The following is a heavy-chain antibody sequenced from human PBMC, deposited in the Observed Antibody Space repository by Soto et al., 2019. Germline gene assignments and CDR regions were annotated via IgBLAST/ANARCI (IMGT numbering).Heavy chain of an antibody. CDR3: APSPVGSYYFDY. V-gene: IGHV1-46*01. Sequence: QVQLVQSGAEVKKPGASVKVSCKASGYTFTSYYMHCVRQAPGQGLEWMGIINPSGGSTSYAQKFQGRVTMTRDTSTSTVYMELSSLRSEDTAVYYCAPSPVGSYYFDYWGQGTLVTVSS. D-gene: IGHD1-26*01. CDR1: GYTFTSYY. CDR2: INPSGGST. J-gene: IGHJ4*02.